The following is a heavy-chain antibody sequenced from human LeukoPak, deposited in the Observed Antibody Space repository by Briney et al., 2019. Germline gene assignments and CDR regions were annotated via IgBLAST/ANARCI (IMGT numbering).Heavy chain of an antibody. CDR3: ARGSHGGNFEEY. CDR1: GFTFTTYT. D-gene: IGHD4-23*01. J-gene: IGHJ4*02. Sequence: GGSLRLSCAASGFTFTTYTMNWVRQAPGKGLEWVSSISSSDGYIYYADSVKGRFTISRDNAKNSLYLQMNSLRAGDTAVYYCARGSHGGNFEEYWGQGTLVTVSS. V-gene: IGHV3-21*01. CDR2: ISSSDGYI.